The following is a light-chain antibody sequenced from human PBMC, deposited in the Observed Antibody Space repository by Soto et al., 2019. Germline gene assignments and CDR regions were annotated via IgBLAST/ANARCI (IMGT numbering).Light chain of an antibody. CDR2: EVN. V-gene: IGLV2-8*01. Sequence: QSALTQPPSASGSPGQPGTISCTGTSSDVGGYKYVSWYQQHPGKAPKLMIFEVNKRPSGVPDRFSGSKSGNTASLAVSGLQAEDEADYYRSSYAGINNLGVFGTGTKLTVL. CDR3: SSYAGINNLGV. CDR1: SSDVGGYKY. J-gene: IGLJ1*01.